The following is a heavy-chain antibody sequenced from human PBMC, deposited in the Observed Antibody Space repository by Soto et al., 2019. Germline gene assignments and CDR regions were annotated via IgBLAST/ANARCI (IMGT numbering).Heavy chain of an antibody. V-gene: IGHV3-23*01. D-gene: IGHD6-13*01. Sequence: PGGSLRLSCAASGFSFSYYAMTWVRQAPGKGLEWVSVISESGGSTHYAESVRGRFTISRDNSENTLYLRMNSLRDDDTAVYFCAKRSPYSTGWYSPIFDYWGQGALVTVSS. CDR3: AKRSPYSTGWYSPIFDY. J-gene: IGHJ4*02. CDR1: GFSFSYYA. CDR2: ISESGGST.